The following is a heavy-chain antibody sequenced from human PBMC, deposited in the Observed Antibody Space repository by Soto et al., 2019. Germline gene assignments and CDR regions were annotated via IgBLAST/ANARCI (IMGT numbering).Heavy chain of an antibody. CDR2: MNPNSGNT. Sequence: QVQLVQSGAEVKKPGASVKVSCKASGYTFTSYDINWVRQATGQGLEWMGWMNPNSGNTGYAEKFQGRITMTRNTSISTAYMELSSLRGEDPAVYYCARSTNDYGDRHWGQGPLVTVSS. CDR1: GYTFTSYD. CDR3: ARSTNDYGDRH. D-gene: IGHD4-17*01. V-gene: IGHV1-8*01. J-gene: IGHJ4*02.